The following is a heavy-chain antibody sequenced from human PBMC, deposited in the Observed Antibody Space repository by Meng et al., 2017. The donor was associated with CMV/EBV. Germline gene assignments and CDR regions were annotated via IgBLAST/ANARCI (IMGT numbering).Heavy chain of an antibody. V-gene: IGHV4-39*06. Sequence: RLQLKESGPGLVKPSETLSLTRTGSGGSISSSSYYWGWIRQPPGKGLEWIGSIYYSGSTYYNPSLKSRVTISVDTSKNQFSLKLSSVTAADTAVYYCARGVVTMIVVYDPWGQGTLVTVSS. CDR3: ARGVVTMIVVYDP. J-gene: IGHJ5*02. CDR2: IYYSGST. CDR1: GGSISSSSYY. D-gene: IGHD3-22*01.